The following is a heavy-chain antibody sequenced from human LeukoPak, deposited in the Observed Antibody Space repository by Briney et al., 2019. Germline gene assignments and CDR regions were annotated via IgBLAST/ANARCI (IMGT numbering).Heavy chain of an antibody. J-gene: IGHJ5*02. Sequence: GGSLRLSCAASGFTFSSYAMSWVRQAPGKGLEWVSAISGSGGSTHHADSVKGRFTISRDNSKNTLYLQMNSLRAEDTAVYYCAKDLLTMIDLGIDPWGQGTLVTASS. CDR3: AKDLLTMIDLGIDP. CDR1: GFTFSSYA. CDR2: ISGSGGST. D-gene: IGHD3-22*01. V-gene: IGHV3-23*01.